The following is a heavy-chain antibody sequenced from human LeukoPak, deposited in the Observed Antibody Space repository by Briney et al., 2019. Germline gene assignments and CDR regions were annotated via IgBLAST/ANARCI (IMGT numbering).Heavy chain of an antibody. J-gene: IGHJ3*02. CDR2: ISDSGGST. CDR3: AKVDSSSWYVAFDM. V-gene: IGHV3-23*01. Sequence: GGSLRLSCAASGFTFSSYALTWVRQAPGKGLEWVSGISDSGGSTYYADSVKGRLTISRDNSKNTLYLQMNSLRAKDTAVYYCAKVDSSSWYVAFDMWGQGTMVTVPS. CDR1: GFTFSSYA. D-gene: IGHD6-13*01.